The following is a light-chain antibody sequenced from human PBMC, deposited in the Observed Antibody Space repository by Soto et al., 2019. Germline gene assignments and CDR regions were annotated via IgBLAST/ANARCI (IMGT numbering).Light chain of an antibody. CDR3: HQYASSPQT. J-gene: IGKJ1*01. V-gene: IGKV3-20*01. CDR1: QSVPKNY. Sequence: EIVLTQSPGTLSLSPGERATLSCRASQSVPKNYLAWYQQEPGQAPRLLIYDASNRATGIPDRFSGSGSGTDFTLTISRLVPEDFAVYYCHQYASSPQTFGQGTKVEIK. CDR2: DAS.